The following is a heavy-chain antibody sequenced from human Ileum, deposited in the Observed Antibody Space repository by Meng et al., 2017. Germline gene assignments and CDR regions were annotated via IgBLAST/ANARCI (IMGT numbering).Heavy chain of an antibody. V-gene: IGHV4-61*08. CDR1: GSVSRRGYQ. CDR2: AST. D-gene: IGHD1-26*01. J-gene: IGHJ4*02. Sequence: EPGPGLGRLSATLPPSCTCLVGSVSRRGYQWGWIRQPPGKGLEWIGYASTNYNPSLKSRVTISLDTSRNQFSLSLSSVTAADTAVYYCARDHMGSLNYWGQGILVTVSS. CDR3: ARDHMGSLNY.